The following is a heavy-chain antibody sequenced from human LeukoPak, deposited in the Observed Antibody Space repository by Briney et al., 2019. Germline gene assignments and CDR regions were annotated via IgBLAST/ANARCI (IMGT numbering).Heavy chain of an antibody. CDR1: GGSISSYY. J-gene: IGHJ2*01. V-gene: IGHV4-59*01. CDR3: ARVGGFWSGYWYFDL. D-gene: IGHD3-3*01. CDR2: IYHSGST. Sequence: SETLSLTCTVSGGSISSYYWSWIRQPPGKGLEWIGYIYHSGSTNYNPSLKSRVTISVDTSKNQFSLKLSSVTAADTAVYYCARVGGFWSGYWYFDLWGRGTLVTVSS.